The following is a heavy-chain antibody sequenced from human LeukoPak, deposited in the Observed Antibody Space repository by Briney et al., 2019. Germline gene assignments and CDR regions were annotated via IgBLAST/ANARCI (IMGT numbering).Heavy chain of an antibody. Sequence: GGPLRLSCAVSGFTVSGNYMSWVRKAPGKGLKWVSLIYSGGTTYYADSVKGRFTISRDNSKNTLYLQMNSLRAEDTAVYYCARVLRGPDAFDIWGQGTMVTVSS. CDR3: ARVLRGPDAFDI. CDR1: GFTVSGNY. CDR2: IYSGGTT. J-gene: IGHJ3*02. V-gene: IGHV3-53*01.